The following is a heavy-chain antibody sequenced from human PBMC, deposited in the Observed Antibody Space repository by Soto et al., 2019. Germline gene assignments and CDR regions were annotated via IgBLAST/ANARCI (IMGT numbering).Heavy chain of an antibody. CDR3: ARPSGLIAAATSRWYFDL. D-gene: IGHD6-25*01. Sequence: EVQLVQSGAEVKKPGESLKISCKGSGYSFSSYWIGWVRQMPGKGLVWMGIIYPGDSDTRYSPSFQGQVTISVDKSINTAYLQWSSLKASDTAIYYCARPSGLIAAATSRWYFDLWGRGTLVTVSS. CDR1: GYSFSSYW. J-gene: IGHJ2*01. V-gene: IGHV5-51*01. CDR2: IYPGDSDT.